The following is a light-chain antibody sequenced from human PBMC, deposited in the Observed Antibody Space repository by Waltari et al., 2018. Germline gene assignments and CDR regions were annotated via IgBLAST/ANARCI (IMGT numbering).Light chain of an antibody. V-gene: IGLV3-21*01. CDR2: YNR. J-gene: IGLJ2*01. CDR3: QVWDIMSDHPYI. CDR1: NLGSRY. Sequence: SYELTQPPSVSVSPGQTARITCGGDNLGSRYVHWYRQKPGQGPVLVIYYNRDRPSGIPERISGSISGITATLTISGVEAGDEADYYCQVWDIMSDHPYIFGGGTRLTVL.